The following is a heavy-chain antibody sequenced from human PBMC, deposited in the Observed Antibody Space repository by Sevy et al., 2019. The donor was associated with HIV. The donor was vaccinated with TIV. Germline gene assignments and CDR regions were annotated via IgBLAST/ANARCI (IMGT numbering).Heavy chain of an antibody. CDR3: ARGGYYYGSASYTGFRASGDFDI. CDR1: GYTFTSYY. CDR2: VNPSSGST. J-gene: IGHJ3*02. V-gene: IGHV1-46*01. Sequence: ASVKVSFKASGYTFTSYYMHWVRQAPGQGLEWMGIVNPSSGSTSCAQKFQGRVTMTRDTSTSTVYMELSSLRSEDTAVYYCARGGYYYGSASYTGFRASGDFDIWDQGTMVTVSS. D-gene: IGHD3-10*01.